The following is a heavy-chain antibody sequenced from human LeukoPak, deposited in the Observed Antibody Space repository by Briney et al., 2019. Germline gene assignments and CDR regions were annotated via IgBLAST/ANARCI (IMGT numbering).Heavy chain of an antibody. CDR3: ARVSPEVTLDY. D-gene: IGHD2-21*02. CDR1: GFTVSSNY. V-gene: IGHV3-53*01. J-gene: IGHJ4*02. Sequence: GGSLRLSCAASGFTVSSNYMSWVRQAPGKGLEWVSVIYSGGSTYYADSVKGRFTISRDNSKNTLYLQMNSLRAEDTAVYYCARVSPEVTLDYWSQGTLVTVSS. CDR2: IYSGGST.